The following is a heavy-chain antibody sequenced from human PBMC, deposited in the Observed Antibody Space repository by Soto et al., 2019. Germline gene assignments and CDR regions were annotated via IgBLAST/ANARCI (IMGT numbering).Heavy chain of an antibody. V-gene: IGHV4-34*01. Sequence: SETLSLTCAVYGGSFSGYYWSWIRQPPGKGLEWIGEINHSGSTNYNPSLKSRVTISVDTSKNQFSLKLSSVTAADTAVYYCARAPFNSGWYYFDYWGQATLVTVSS. D-gene: IGHD6-19*01. J-gene: IGHJ4*02. CDR2: INHSGST. CDR1: GGSFSGYY. CDR3: ARAPFNSGWYYFDY.